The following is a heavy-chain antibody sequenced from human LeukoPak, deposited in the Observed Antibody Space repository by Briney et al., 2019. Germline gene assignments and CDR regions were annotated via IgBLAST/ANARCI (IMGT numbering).Heavy chain of an antibody. D-gene: IGHD3-16*02. CDR3: ARAGYDYVWGSYRYIPFDY. CDR2: INHSGNS. Sequence: SETLSLTCAVSGGSISGFYWSWIRQPPGKGLEWIAEINHSGNSDYNPALKSRVTISVDTSTNQFSLRLTSVTAADTAVYYCARAGYDYVWGSYRYIPFDYWGQGTLVTVSS. V-gene: IGHV4-34*01. CDR1: GGSISGFY. J-gene: IGHJ4*02.